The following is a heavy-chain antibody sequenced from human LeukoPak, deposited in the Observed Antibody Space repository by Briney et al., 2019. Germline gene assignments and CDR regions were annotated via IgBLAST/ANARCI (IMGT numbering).Heavy chain of an antibody. CDR2: ISSSSSTI. V-gene: IGHV3-48*02. CDR1: GFTFSSYS. CDR3: AREEGYCSSTSCYSRWFWFDP. J-gene: IGHJ5*02. Sequence: GGSLRLSCAASGFTFSSYSMNWVRQAPGKGLEWVSYISSSSSTIYYADSVKGRFTISRDNAKNSLYLQMNSLGDEDTAVYYCAREEGYCSSTSCYSRWFWFDPWGQGTLVTVSS. D-gene: IGHD2-2*01.